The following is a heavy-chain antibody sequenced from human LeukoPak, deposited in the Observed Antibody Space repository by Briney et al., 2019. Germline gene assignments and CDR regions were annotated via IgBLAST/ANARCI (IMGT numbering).Heavy chain of an antibody. CDR1: GYTFTSYD. D-gene: IGHD3-3*01. CDR2: MNPNRGNT. J-gene: IGHJ4*02. CDR3: ARGRSHDFWSGYYF. V-gene: IGHV1-8*01. Sequence: ASVTVSCKASGYTFTSYDINWVRQATGQGLEWMGWMNPNRGNTGYAQKFQGRVTMTRNTSISTAYMELSSLRSEDTAVYYCARGRSHDFWSGYYFWGQGTLVTVSS.